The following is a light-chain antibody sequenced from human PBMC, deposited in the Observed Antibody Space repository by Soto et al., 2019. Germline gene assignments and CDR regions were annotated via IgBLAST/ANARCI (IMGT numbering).Light chain of an antibody. Sequence: QPVLTQSPSASASLGASVKLTCTLSSGHSSYAIAWHQQQPEKGPRYLMKLNSDGSHSKGDVIPDRFSGSSSGAERYLTSSSLQSEDEADYYCQTWGTGIVVFGGGTQLTVL. J-gene: IGLJ2*01. CDR2: LNSDGSH. CDR1: SGHSSYA. CDR3: QTWGTGIVV. V-gene: IGLV4-69*01.